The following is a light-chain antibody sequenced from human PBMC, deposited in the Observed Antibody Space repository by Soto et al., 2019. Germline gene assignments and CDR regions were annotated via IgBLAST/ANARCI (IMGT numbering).Light chain of an antibody. CDR3: QQYNAWPVT. CDR2: GAS. J-gene: IGKJ4*01. Sequence: EIVMTQSPVTLSVSPGERVTLPCRASQSVSSSLGWYQQKPGQTPRILIYGASTRATGIPARFSGSGSGTEIALTISSVQSEDFAVYCCQQYNAWPVTFGGGTKVEIK. V-gene: IGKV3-15*01. CDR1: QSVSSS.